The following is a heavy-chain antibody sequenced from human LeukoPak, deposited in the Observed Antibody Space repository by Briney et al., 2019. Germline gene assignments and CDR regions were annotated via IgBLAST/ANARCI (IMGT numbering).Heavy chain of an antibody. Sequence: SETLSLTCTVSGGSISSGSYYWSWIRQPAGKGLEWIGRIYTSGSTNYNPSLKSRVTISVDTSKNQFSLKLSSVTAADTAVYYCARDHGSGWYRYDYYYYMDVWGKGTTVTVSS. D-gene: IGHD6-19*01. CDR3: ARDHGSGWYRYDYYYYMDV. V-gene: IGHV4-61*02. CDR2: IYTSGST. CDR1: GGSISSGSYY. J-gene: IGHJ6*03.